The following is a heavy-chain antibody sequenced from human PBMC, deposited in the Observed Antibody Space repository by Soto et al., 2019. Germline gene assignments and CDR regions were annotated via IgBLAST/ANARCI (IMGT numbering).Heavy chain of an antibody. Sequence: PGGSLRLSCAASGFTFSSYAMHWVRQAPGKGLEWVAVISYDGSNKYYADSVKGRFTISRDNSKNTLYLQMNSLRAEDTAVYYCARDRGRSGSYYYYYYGMDVWGQGTTVTSP. CDR3: ARDRGRSGSYYYYYYGMDV. CDR2: ISYDGSNK. CDR1: GFTFSSYA. V-gene: IGHV3-30-3*01. J-gene: IGHJ6*02. D-gene: IGHD3-10*01.